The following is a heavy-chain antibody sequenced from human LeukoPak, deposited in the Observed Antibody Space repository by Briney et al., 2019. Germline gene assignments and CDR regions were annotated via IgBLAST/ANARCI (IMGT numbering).Heavy chain of an antibody. V-gene: IGHV3-23*01. D-gene: IGHD6-6*01. CDR3: ASVGWQLAVY. CDR2: ISGSGGST. J-gene: IGHJ4*02. Sequence: GGSLRLSCAASGFTFSSYAISWVRQAPGKGLEWVSAISGSGGSTYYADSVKGRFTISRDNAKNSLYLQMNSLRAEDTAVYYCASVGWQLAVYWGQGTLVTVSS. CDR1: GFTFSSYA.